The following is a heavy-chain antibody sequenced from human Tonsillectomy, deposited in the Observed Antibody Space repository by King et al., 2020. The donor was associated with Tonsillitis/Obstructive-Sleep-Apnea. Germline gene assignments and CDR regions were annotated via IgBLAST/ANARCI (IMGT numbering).Heavy chain of an antibody. J-gene: IGHJ4*02. CDR2: ISSSSSYI. V-gene: IGHV3-21*01. CDR3: ARDSRVVAATRNDY. D-gene: IGHD2-15*01. CDR1: GFTFSSYS. Sequence: LQLVQSGGGLVKPGGSLRLSCAASGFTFSSYSMNWVRQAPGKGLEWVSSISSSSSYIYYADSVKGRFTISRDNAKNSLYLQRNSLRAEDTAVYYCARDSRVVAATRNDYWGQGTLVTVSS.